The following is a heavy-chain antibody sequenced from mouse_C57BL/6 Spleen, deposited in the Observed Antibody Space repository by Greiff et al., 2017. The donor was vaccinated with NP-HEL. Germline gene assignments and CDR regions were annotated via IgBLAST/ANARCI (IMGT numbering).Heavy chain of an antibody. J-gene: IGHJ2*01. Sequence: VQLQQPGAELVRPGSSVKLSCKASGYTFTSYWMDWVKQRPGQGLEWIGNIYPSDSETHYNQKFKDKATLTVDKSSSTAYMQLSSLTSEDSAVYYCAREELRSLDYWGQGTTLTVSS. CDR1: GYTFTSYW. V-gene: IGHV1-61*01. D-gene: IGHD1-1*01. CDR2: IYPSDSET. CDR3: AREELRSLDY.